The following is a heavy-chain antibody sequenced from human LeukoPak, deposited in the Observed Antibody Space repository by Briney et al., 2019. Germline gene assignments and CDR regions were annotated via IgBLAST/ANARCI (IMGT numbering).Heavy chain of an antibody. Sequence: GGSLRLSCAASGFTFSSYSMNWVRQAPGKGLEWVSYIISSSSTIYYADSVKGRFTISRDNAKNSLYLQMNSLRAEDTAVYYCARDPGPPYCSSTSCYRPQAAAGTTAFGYWGQGTLVTVSS. CDR2: IISSSSTI. CDR1: GFTFSSYS. J-gene: IGHJ4*02. CDR3: ARDPGPPYCSSTSCYRPQAAAGTTAFGY. D-gene: IGHD2-2*01. V-gene: IGHV3-48*01.